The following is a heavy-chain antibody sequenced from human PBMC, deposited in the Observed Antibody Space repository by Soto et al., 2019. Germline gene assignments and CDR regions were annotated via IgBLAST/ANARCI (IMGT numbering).Heavy chain of an antibody. J-gene: IGHJ4*02. V-gene: IGHV4-39*01. CDR1: GGSISSSSYY. CDR3: ARQGPRSPFDY. CDR2: IYYSGST. D-gene: IGHD4-17*01. Sequence: SETLSLTCTVSGGSISSSSYYWGWIRQPPGKGLEWIGSIYYSGSTYYNPSLKSRVTISVDTSKNQFSLKLSSVTAADTAVYYCARQGPRSPFDYWGQGTLVTVSS.